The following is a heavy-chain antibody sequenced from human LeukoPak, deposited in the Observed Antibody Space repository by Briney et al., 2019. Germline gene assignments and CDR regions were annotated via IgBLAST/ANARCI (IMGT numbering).Heavy chain of an antibody. J-gene: IGHJ4*02. D-gene: IGHD6-19*01. CDR2: SRSKAYGGTT. CDR3: GSGSGWYSPDH. Sequence: GGSLRLSCTASGFTFGDYAMNWFRQAPGKGLEWVGFSRSKAYGGTTEYAASVKGRFTISRDDSKNIAYLQMNSLKTEDTAVYYCGSGSGWYSPDHWGQGTLVTVSS. V-gene: IGHV3-49*03. CDR1: GFTFGDYA.